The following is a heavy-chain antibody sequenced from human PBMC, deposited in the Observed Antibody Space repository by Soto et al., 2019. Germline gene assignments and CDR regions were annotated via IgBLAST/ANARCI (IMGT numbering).Heavy chain of an antibody. J-gene: IGHJ4*02. V-gene: IGHV4-31*03. D-gene: IGHD3-9*01. CDR3: ARVDHRGYFAILTDY. Sequence: QVQLQESGPGLVKPSQTLSLTCTVSGDSHSSGGHYWSWIRQHPGKGLEWIGHIYDSVNTYYSPSLRSRVTISADMSKNQFSLNLRSVTAADTAVYYCARVDHRGYFAILTDYWGQGTLVTVSS. CDR1: GDSHSSGGHY. CDR2: IYDSVNT.